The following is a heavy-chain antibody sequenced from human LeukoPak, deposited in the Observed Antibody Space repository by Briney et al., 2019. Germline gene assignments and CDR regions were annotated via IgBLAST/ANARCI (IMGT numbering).Heavy chain of an antibody. V-gene: IGHV1-3*03. D-gene: IGHD3-10*01. CDR1: GYTFTNYA. CDR2: INTGNGNT. J-gene: IGHJ4*02. CDR3: ARGSTKPFYYGSGSPFDY. Sequence: ASVKVSCTASGYTFTNYAIHWVRQAPGQRLEWMGWINTGNGNTKYSQELQGRVTITRDTSASTAYMELSSLKSEDMALYYWARGSTKPFYYGSGSPFDYWGQGSLVTVS.